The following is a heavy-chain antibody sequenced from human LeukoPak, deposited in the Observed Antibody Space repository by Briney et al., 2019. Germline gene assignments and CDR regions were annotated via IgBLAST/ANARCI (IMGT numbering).Heavy chain of an antibody. D-gene: IGHD2-21*02. CDR1: GGSISGYY. CDR2: IHYSGST. V-gene: IGHV4-59*01. CDR3: ARGGSDHGEYFQH. Sequence: SETLSLTCTVPGGSISGYYWSWIRQPPGQGLESIGYIHYSGSTNYNPSLKSRVTISVDTSNNQFSLKVSSVTATDTAVYYCARGGSDHGEYFQHWGQGTLVTVSS. J-gene: IGHJ1*01.